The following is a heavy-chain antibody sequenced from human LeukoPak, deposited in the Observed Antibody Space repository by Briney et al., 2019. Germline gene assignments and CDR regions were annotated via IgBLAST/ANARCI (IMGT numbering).Heavy chain of an antibody. CDR1: GFTFSNYW. Sequence: GGCLRLSCVASGFTFSNYWIGSVRQSPGEGLEWVAKIKQDGSEKYYVGSEKGRFTISRDNAGNSLYLQMSSLRAEDTAVYYCARRKAGSDTGGYFQEWGQGTLATVSS. CDR3: ARRKAGSDTGGYFQE. D-gene: IGHD5-18*01. V-gene: IGHV3-7*04. CDR2: IKQDGSEK. J-gene: IGHJ1*01.